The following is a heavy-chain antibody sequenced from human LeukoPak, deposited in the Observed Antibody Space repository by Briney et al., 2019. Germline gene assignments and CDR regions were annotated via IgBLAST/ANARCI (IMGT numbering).Heavy chain of an antibody. D-gene: IGHD3-10*01. Sequence: LGASVTVSCKASGYTFTGYYMHWVRQAPGQGLEWMGWINPNSGGTNYAQKFQGRVTMTRDTSISTAYMELSRLRSDDTAVYYCAREATPYYYGSGSQTEKGFDPWGQGTLVTVSS. CDR3: AREATPYYYGSGSQTEKGFDP. CDR2: INPNSGGT. J-gene: IGHJ5*02. V-gene: IGHV1-2*03. CDR1: GYTFTGYY.